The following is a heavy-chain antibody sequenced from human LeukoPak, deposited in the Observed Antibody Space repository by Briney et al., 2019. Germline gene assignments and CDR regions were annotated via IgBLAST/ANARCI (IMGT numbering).Heavy chain of an antibody. J-gene: IGHJ4*02. CDR2: IYTSGST. CDR3: ARAGFALAPHRGTPFDY. D-gene: IGHD6-6*01. Sequence: SETLSLTCTVSGGSISNYYWSWIRQPAGKGLEWIGRIYTSGSTNYNPSLKSRVTMSVDTSKNQFSLKLSSVTAADTAVYYCARAGFALAPHRGTPFDYWGQGTLVTVSS. V-gene: IGHV4-4*07. CDR1: GGSISNYY.